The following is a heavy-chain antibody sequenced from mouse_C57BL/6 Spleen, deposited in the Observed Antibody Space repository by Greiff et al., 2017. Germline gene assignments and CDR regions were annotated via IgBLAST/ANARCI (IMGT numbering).Heavy chain of an antibody. J-gene: IGHJ1*03. D-gene: IGHD2-3*01. CDR2: INPSSGYT. CDR1: GYTFTSYT. Sequence: VQLQQSGAELARPGASVKMSCKASGYTFTSYTMHWVKQRPGQGLEWIGYINPSSGYTKYNQKFKDKATLTADKSSSTAYMQLSSLTSEDSAVYYCARGGIYDGYYWYFDVRGTGTTVTVSS. V-gene: IGHV1-4*01. CDR3: ARGGIYDGYYWYFDV.